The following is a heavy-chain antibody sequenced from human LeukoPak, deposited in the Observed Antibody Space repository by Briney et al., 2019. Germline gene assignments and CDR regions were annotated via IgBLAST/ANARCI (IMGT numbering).Heavy chain of an antibody. V-gene: IGHV3-20*04. D-gene: IGHD1-26*01. Sequence: PGGSLRLSCAASGFTIGSYSMNWVRQAPGKGLEWVSGINWNGGSTGYADSVKGRFTISRDNAKNSLYLQMNSLRAEDTALYYCARDLVVGGSYSNFDYWGQGTLVTVSS. CDR1: GFTIGSYS. CDR3: ARDLVVGGSYSNFDY. J-gene: IGHJ4*02. CDR2: INWNGGST.